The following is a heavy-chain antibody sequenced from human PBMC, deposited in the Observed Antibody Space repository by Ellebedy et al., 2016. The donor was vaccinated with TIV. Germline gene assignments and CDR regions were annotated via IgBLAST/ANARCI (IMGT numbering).Heavy chain of an antibody. Sequence: SETLSLXCAVYGGSFSGYYWSWIRQPPGKGLEWIGEINHSGSTNYNPSLKSRVTISVDTSKNQFSLKLSSVTAADTAVYYCARVGGSRRWGSINWFDPWGQGTLVTVSS. CDR2: INHSGST. CDR3: ARVGGSRRWGSINWFDP. J-gene: IGHJ5*02. CDR1: GGSFSGYY. V-gene: IGHV4-34*01. D-gene: IGHD4-23*01.